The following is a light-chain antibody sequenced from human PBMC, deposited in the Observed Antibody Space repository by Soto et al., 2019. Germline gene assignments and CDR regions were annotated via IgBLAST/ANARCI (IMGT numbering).Light chain of an antibody. V-gene: IGKV1-5*03. CDR2: KAS. CDR3: QQYNSYRA. J-gene: IGKJ1*01. Sequence: DIQMTQSPSTLSASVGDRVTITCRASESIDSWLAWHQQKPGRAPKLLISKASSLESGVPSRFSGSGFGTEFPLTISRLQPDDFATYYCQQYNSYRAFGQGTKVDIK. CDR1: ESIDSW.